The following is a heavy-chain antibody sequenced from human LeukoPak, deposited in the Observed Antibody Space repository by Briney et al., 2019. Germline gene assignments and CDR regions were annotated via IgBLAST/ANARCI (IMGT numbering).Heavy chain of an antibody. J-gene: IGHJ1*01. CDR3: ATGNYYDSRGYYTSGH. D-gene: IGHD3-22*01. CDR2: INGDGSTT. Sequence: GGSLRLSCAASGFTFSRYWMHWVRQAPGKELVWVSRINGDGSTTSYADSVKGGFTISRDNAKNTLYLQMNSLRAENTAVYYCATGNYYDSRGYYTSGHWGQGTLVTVSS. V-gene: IGHV3-74*01. CDR1: GFTFSRYW.